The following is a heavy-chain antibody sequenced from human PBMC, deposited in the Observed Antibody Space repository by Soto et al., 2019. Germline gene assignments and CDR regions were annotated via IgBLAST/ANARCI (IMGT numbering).Heavy chain of an antibody. Sequence: GGSLRLSCAASGFTFSSYAMSWVRQAPGKGLEWVSAISGSGGSTYYADSVKGRFTISRDNSKNTLYLQMNSLRAEDTAVYYCAKSYCSSTSCYRFYYYMDVWGKGTTVTVSS. D-gene: IGHD2-2*02. V-gene: IGHV3-23*01. CDR2: ISGSGGST. CDR1: GFTFSSYA. J-gene: IGHJ6*03. CDR3: AKSYCSSTSCYRFYYYMDV.